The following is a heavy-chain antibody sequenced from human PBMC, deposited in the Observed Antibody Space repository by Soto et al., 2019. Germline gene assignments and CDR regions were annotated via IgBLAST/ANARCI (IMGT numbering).Heavy chain of an antibody. Sequence: QGTLKESGPTLVKPTQTLTLTCSFSGFSLSTSGVGGCWIRQPPGKALEWLAHIYWGGDEHYRLSLKSRLSNTKDTSKNNVVLTMTKMTPVDTATYYCALGPEARQVFAFDIWGQETMVTVSS. CDR3: ALGPEARQVFAFDI. J-gene: IGHJ3*02. CDR1: GFSLSTSGVG. D-gene: IGHD6-6*01. V-gene: IGHV2-5*02. CDR2: IYWGGDE.